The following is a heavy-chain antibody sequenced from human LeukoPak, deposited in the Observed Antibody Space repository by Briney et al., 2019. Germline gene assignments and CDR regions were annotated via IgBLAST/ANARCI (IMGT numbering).Heavy chain of an antibody. V-gene: IGHV1-46*01. CDR2: INPGVGST. CDR3: ARDQAAVGTGIDY. D-gene: IGHD6-13*01. Sequence: ASVKVSCKASEYTLTSFYMRWVRQAPGQGLEWMGIINPGVGSTSYAQKFQGRVTMTSDTSTSTVYMELSSLRSEDTAIYYCARDQAAVGTGIDYWGQGTLVTVSS. CDR1: EYTLTSFY. J-gene: IGHJ4*02.